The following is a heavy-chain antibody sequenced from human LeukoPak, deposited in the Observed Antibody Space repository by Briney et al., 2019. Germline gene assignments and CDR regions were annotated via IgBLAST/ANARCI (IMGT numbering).Heavy chain of an antibody. V-gene: IGHV3-9*03. J-gene: IGHJ4*02. Sequence: GGSLRLSCAASGFTFDDYAMHWVRHAPGKGLEWVSGISWNSGSIVYADSVKGRFTISRDNAKNSLYLQMNSLRAEDMALYYCAKGAFAYYYGSGSYYFDYWGQGTLVTVSS. CDR3: AKGAFAYYYGSGSYYFDY. CDR2: ISWNSGSI. CDR1: GFTFDDYA. D-gene: IGHD3-10*01.